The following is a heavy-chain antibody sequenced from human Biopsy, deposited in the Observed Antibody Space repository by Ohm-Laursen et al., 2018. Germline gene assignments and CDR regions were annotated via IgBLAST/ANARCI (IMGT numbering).Heavy chain of an antibody. CDR3: VRGVDYYDPYHYYALDV. V-gene: IGHV4-34*01. CDR1: GDSFNGYY. D-gene: IGHD3-22*01. Sequence: PSQTLSLTCPVYGDSFNGYYWSWIRQTPGKGLEWIGEINHSGRTNYNPSLKSRVTISVDTSKNQFSLKVGSVTAADTAVYYCVRGVDYYDPYHYYALDVWGQGTTVTVSS. CDR2: INHSGRT. J-gene: IGHJ6*02.